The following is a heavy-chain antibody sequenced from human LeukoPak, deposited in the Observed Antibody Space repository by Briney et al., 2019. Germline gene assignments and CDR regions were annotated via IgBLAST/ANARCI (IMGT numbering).Heavy chain of an antibody. CDR1: GFTFDDYA. J-gene: IGHJ4*02. V-gene: IGHV3-9*01. Sequence: PGRSLRLSCAVSGFTFDDYAMHWVRQAPGKGLEWVSGISWNSGSIGYADSVKGRFTISRDNAKNSLYLQMNSLRAEDTALYYCARSEDLSYFDYWGQGTLVTVSS. CDR3: ARSEDLSYFDY. CDR2: ISWNSGSI. D-gene: IGHD1-14*01.